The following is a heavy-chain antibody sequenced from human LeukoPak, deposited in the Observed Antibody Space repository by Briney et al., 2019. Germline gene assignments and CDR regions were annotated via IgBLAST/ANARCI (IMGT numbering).Heavy chain of an antibody. CDR2: ISYDGSNK. D-gene: IGHD3-22*01. J-gene: IGHJ4*02. CDR3: AKDWHYYDSGYFDY. V-gene: IGHV3-30*18. Sequence: GGSLRLSCAASGFTFSSYGMHWVRQAPGKGLEWVAVISYDGSNKYYADSVKGRFTISRDNSKNTLYLQMNSLRAEDTAVYYCAKDWHYYDSGYFDYWGQGTLVTVSS. CDR1: GFTFSSYG.